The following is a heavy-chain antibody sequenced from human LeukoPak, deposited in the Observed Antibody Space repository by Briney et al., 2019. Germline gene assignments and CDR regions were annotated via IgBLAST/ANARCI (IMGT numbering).Heavy chain of an antibody. V-gene: IGHV3-30-3*01. Sequence: GRSLRLPCATSGFTFSTYAMHWVRQAPGKGLEWVAVISYDGSNKDYADSVKGRFTISRDNSKNTLYLQVNSLRAEDTAVYYCARDRYYGSGVYNYFDYWGQGTLVTVSP. CDR2: ISYDGSNK. D-gene: IGHD3-10*01. J-gene: IGHJ4*02. CDR1: GFTFSTYA. CDR3: ARDRYYGSGVYNYFDY.